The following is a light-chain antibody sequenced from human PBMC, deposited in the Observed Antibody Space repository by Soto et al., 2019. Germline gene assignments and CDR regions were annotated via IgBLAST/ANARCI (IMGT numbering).Light chain of an antibody. CDR1: ETVATN. CDR3: QHYFEWPPMT. V-gene: IGKV3-15*01. CDR2: GAS. Sequence: EVVMTQSPATLSVSPGERATLSCRASETVATNLAWYQQKPGQAPRLLISGASTRAAGISDRFRGSGSGTEFTLTIISLRSEDSAIYYCQHYFEWPPMTFGQGTKVEI. J-gene: IGKJ1*01.